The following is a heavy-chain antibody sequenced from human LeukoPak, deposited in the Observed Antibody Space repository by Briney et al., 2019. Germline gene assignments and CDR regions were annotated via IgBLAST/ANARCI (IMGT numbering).Heavy chain of an antibody. Sequence: GGSLRLSCAASGFTFDDYAMHWVRQAPGKGLEWVSGISWNSGTIGYADSVKGRFTISRDNAKNSLYLQMNSLRAEDTALYYCAKDQNAIAVAFDYWGQGTLVIVSS. V-gene: IGHV3-9*01. J-gene: IGHJ4*02. D-gene: IGHD6-19*01. CDR1: GFTFDDYA. CDR2: ISWNSGTI. CDR3: AKDQNAIAVAFDY.